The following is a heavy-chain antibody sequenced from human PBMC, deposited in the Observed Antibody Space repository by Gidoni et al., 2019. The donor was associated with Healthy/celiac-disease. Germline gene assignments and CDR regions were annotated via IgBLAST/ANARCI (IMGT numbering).Heavy chain of an antibody. V-gene: IGHV4-31*03. CDR3: ARVDSSSSGLFFDY. J-gene: IGHJ4*02. D-gene: IGHD6-6*01. Sequence: QVQLQESGPGLVKPSQTLSLTCTVSGGSIGGGGYYWCWIRQHPGKGLEWIGYISYSGSTYSNPSLKSRVTISVDTSKNHFSLKLSSVTAADTAVYYCARVDSSSSGLFFDYWGQGTLVTVSS. CDR1: GGSIGGGGYY. CDR2: ISYSGST.